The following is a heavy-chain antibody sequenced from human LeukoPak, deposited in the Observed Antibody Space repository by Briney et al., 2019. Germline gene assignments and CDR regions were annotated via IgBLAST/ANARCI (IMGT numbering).Heavy chain of an antibody. CDR2: INPNSGGT. CDR1: GYTFTGYY. Sequence: GASVKVSSKASGYTFTGYYMHWVRQAPGQGLEWMGRINPNSGGTNYAQKFQGRVTMTRDTSISTAYMELSRLRSDDTAVYYCARDLREYSSGYYYFDYWGQGTLVTVSS. J-gene: IGHJ4*02. D-gene: IGHD6-19*01. V-gene: IGHV1-2*06. CDR3: ARDLREYSSGYYYFDY.